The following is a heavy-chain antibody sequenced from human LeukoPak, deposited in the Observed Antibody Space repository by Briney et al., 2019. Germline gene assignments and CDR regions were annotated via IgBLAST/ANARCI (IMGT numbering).Heavy chain of an antibody. D-gene: IGHD1-1*01. CDR1: GFTVSSNY. J-gene: IGHJ4*02. V-gene: IGHV3-53*01. CDR3: ARGVYGNWNDEQYFDY. CDR2: IYSGGST. Sequence: GGSLRLSCAASGFTVSSNYMSWVRQAPGKGLEWVSVIYSGGSTYYADSVKGRFTISRDNSKNTLYLQMNSLRAEDTAVYYCARGVYGNWNDEQYFDYWGQGTLVTVSS.